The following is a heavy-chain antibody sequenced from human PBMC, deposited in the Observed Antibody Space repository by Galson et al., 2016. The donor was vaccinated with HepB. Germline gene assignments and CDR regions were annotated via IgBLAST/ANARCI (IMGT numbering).Heavy chain of an antibody. V-gene: IGHV3-23*01. D-gene: IGHD1-1*01. J-gene: IGHJ4*02. CDR1: GFTFSCCA. CDR3: AKYSGMDFTAWRFGS. Sequence: SLRLSCAASGFTFSCCAMSWVRQAPGKGLEWVSAITGSGGNTYYADSVKGRFTISRDNSKNMLFLKMTSLRAEDTAIYFWAKYSGMDFTAWRFGSWGQGTLVTVSS. CDR2: ITGSGGNT.